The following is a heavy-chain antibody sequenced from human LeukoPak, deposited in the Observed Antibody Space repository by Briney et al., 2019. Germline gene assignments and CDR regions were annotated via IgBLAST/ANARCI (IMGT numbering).Heavy chain of an antibody. Sequence: GGSLRLSCAASGLAFSTYGMHWVRQAPGKGLEWVAFTRYDGSHSEYEDSVKGRFSIARDDSKSTLYLQMNSLRAEDTGVYYCARDNSYGFMGCMDYWGQGTRVTVSS. D-gene: IGHD5-18*01. CDR3: ARDNSYGFMGCMDY. J-gene: IGHJ4*02. V-gene: IGHV3-30*02. CDR1: GLAFSTYG. CDR2: TRYDGSHS.